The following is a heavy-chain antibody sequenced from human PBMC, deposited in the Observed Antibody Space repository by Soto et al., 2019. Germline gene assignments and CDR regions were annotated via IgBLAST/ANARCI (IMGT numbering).Heavy chain of an antibody. CDR1: GFTFNTFA. CDR3: AKVVYERSVNDALDI. Sequence: GGSLRLSCAASGFTFNTFALTWVRQAPGKGLEWVSSITVDGGSTYYVDSVKGRFTVSRDNSKNTLYLQMDSLTAEDTTVYYCAKVVYERSVNDALDIRGKGTRFTISS. D-gene: IGHD3-22*01. J-gene: IGHJ3*02. CDR2: ITVDGGST. V-gene: IGHV3-23*01.